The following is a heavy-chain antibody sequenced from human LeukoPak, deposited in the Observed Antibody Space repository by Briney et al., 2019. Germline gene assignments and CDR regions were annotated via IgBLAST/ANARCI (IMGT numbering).Heavy chain of an antibody. CDR2: ISSSGSII. CDR3: ARDLYDYVWGSYLYYYYMDV. Sequence: GGSLRLSCAASGFTFSSYWMSWVRQAPGKGLEWVSYISSSGSIIYYADPVKGRFTISRDNAKNSLYLQMNSLRAEDTAVYYCARDLYDYVWGSYLYYYYMDVWGKGTTVTASS. CDR1: GFTFSSYW. V-gene: IGHV3-48*04. J-gene: IGHJ6*03. D-gene: IGHD3-16*02.